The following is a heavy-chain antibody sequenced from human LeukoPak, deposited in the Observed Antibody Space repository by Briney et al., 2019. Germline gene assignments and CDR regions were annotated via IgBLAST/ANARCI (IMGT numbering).Heavy chain of an antibody. D-gene: IGHD3-22*01. J-gene: IGHJ3*02. V-gene: IGHV3-66*01. Sequence: GGSLRLSCAASGFTVSSNYMSWVRQAPGKGLEWVSVIYSGGSTYYADSVKGRLTISRDNSKNTLYLQMNSLRAEDTAVYYCARSYYDSSGYAGDAFDIWGQGTMVTVSS. CDR3: ARSYYDSSGYAGDAFDI. CDR1: GFTVSSNY. CDR2: IYSGGST.